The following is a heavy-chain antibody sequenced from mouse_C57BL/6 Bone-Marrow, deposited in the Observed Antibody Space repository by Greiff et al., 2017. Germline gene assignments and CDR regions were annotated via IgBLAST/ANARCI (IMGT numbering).Heavy chain of an antibody. CDR2: IDPENGDP. Sequence: EVQLQQSGAVLVRPGASVKLSCTASGFKITDDYMHWVKQRPGQGLAWIGWIDPENGDPGYAPKFQGKAPLTADTSSNTAYLLLSSLTSEDTAVYYCTPTSYYFDYWGQGTTLTVSS. CDR1: GFKITDDY. J-gene: IGHJ2*01. CDR3: TPTSYYFDY. V-gene: IGHV14-4*01. D-gene: IGHD1-1*01.